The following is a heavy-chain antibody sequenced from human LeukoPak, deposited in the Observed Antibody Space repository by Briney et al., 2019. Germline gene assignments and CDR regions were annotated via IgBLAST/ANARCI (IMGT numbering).Heavy chain of an antibody. J-gene: IGHJ4*02. CDR2: ISYDGNNK. Sequence: GGSLRLSCAASGFTFSSYAMHWVRQAPGKGLEWVAVISYDGNNKHYVDSVKGRFTISRDNSKNTVYLQMNGLRAEDTAVYYCASYIAVAGRFDYWGQGTLVTVSS. CDR1: GFTFSSYA. D-gene: IGHD6-19*01. V-gene: IGHV3-30-3*01. CDR3: ASYIAVAGRFDY.